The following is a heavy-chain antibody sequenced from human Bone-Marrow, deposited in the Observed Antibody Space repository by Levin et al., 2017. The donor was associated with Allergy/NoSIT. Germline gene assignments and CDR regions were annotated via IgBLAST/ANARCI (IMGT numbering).Heavy chain of an antibody. CDR3: AREASGRFPPLEDY. J-gene: IGHJ4*02. D-gene: IGHD1-26*01. V-gene: IGHV3-7*01. CDR2: IKQDGSEK. Sequence: GGSLRLSCAASGFTFSTYWMTWVRQAPGKGLEWVANIKQDGSEKFYVDSVKGRFTISRDNAKKSLYLQMSSLRAEDTAVYYCAREASGRFPPLEDYWGQGTLVTVSS. CDR1: GFTFSTYW.